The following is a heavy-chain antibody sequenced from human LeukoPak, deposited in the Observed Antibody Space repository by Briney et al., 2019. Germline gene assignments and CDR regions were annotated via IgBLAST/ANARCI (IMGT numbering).Heavy chain of an antibody. CDR3: AREAIAARVDY. Sequence: GGSLRLSCAASGFTFSSYWMHWVRQAPGKGLVWVSRINSDGSSTSYADSVKGRFTISRDNAKNTLYLQMNSLRAEDTAVYYCAREAIAARVDYWGQGTLVTVSS. V-gene: IGHV3-74*01. D-gene: IGHD6-6*01. J-gene: IGHJ4*02. CDR2: INSDGSST. CDR1: GFTFSSYW.